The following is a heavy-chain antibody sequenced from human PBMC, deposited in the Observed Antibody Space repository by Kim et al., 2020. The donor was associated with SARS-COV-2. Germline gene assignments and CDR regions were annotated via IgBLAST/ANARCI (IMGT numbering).Heavy chain of an antibody. CDR3: ARKRRNTVSTD. J-gene: IGHJ1*01. V-gene: IGHV3-7*01. Sequence: GGSLRLSCTASGFTFSNHWMSWVRPAPGKGREWVANMRSDEITTYYVDSGRGRFIISRDNAKNSMYLQMNSLRAEDTGVYYCARKRRNTVSTDWCQGT. D-gene: IGHD4-17*01. CDR1: GFTFSNHW. CDR2: MRSDEITT.